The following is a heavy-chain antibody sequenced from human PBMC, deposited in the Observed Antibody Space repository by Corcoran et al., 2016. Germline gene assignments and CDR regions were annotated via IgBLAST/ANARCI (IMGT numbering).Heavy chain of an antibody. V-gene: IGHV4-34*01. CDR2: INHSGST. D-gene: IGHD3-3*01. CDR3: ASRGRELYDFWSGYYTGVWD. J-gene: IGHJ4*02. CDR1: GGSFSGYY. Sequence: QVQLQQWGAGLLKPSETLSLTCAVYGGSFSGYYWSWIRQPPGKGLEWIGEINHSGSTNYNPSLKSRVTISVDTSKNQFSLKLSSVTAADTDVYYGASRGRELYDFWSGYYTGVWDWGQGTLVTVSS.